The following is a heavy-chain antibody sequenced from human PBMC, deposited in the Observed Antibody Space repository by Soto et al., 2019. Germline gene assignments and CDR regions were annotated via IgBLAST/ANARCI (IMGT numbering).Heavy chain of an antibody. Sequence: SETPSLTCPVSGGSISTYYWSWIRQPPGKGLEWIGYIYYSGSTNYNPSLKSRVTLSVDTSKKQFSLNLTSVTAADTAVYYCARDYGDYIIDYWGQGALVTVSS. J-gene: IGHJ4*02. CDR3: ARDYGDYIIDY. CDR2: IYYSGST. CDR1: GGSISTYY. V-gene: IGHV4-59*01. D-gene: IGHD4-17*01.